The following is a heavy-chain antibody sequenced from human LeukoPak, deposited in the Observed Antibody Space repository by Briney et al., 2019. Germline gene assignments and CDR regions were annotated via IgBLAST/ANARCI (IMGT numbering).Heavy chain of an antibody. Sequence: ASVKVSCKASGGTFSSYAISWVRQAPGQGLEWMGGIIPIFGTANYAQKFQGRVTITTDESTSTAYMELSSLRSEDTAVYYCAREGGPYGSGSYYGYFDYWGQGTLVTVSS. J-gene: IGHJ4*02. CDR3: AREGGPYGSGSYYGYFDY. CDR1: GGTFSSYA. V-gene: IGHV1-69*05. CDR2: IIPIFGTA. D-gene: IGHD3-10*01.